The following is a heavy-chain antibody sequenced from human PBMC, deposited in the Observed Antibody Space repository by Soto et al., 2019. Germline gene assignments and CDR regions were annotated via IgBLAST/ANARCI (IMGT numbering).Heavy chain of an antibody. J-gene: IGHJ3*02. CDR2: INSDGSST. D-gene: IGHD3-9*01. CDR1: GFTFSSYW. Sequence: EVQLVESGGGLVQPGGSLRLSCAASGFTFSSYWMHWVRQAPGKGLVWVSRINSDGSSTSYADSVKGRFTISRDNAKNTLYLQMNSLRAEDTAVYYCARVKRELRYFDWLSVQEGEHAFDIWGQGTMVTVSS. V-gene: IGHV3-74*01. CDR3: ARVKRELRYFDWLSVQEGEHAFDI.